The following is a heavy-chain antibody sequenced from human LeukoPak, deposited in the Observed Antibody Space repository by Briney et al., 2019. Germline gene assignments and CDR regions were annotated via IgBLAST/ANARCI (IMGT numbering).Heavy chain of an antibody. D-gene: IGHD1-26*01. CDR3: AKVDSGSYGGY. Sequence: GWPRRSSAASGVTSFGYDMSTGGRALGNQGEGVSAISGSGGSTYYADSVKGCFTISRDNSKNTLYLQMNSLGAEDTAVYCCAKVDSGSYGGYWGQGTLVTVS. CDR2: ISGSGGST. V-gene: IGHV3-23*01. CDR1: GVTSFGYD. J-gene: IGHJ4*02.